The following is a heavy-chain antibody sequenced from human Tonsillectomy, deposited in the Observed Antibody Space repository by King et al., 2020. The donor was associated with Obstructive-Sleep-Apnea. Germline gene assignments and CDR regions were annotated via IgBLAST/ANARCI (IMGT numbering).Heavy chain of an antibody. J-gene: IGHJ2*01. CDR1: GFTFSDYV. V-gene: IGHV3-30*04. Sequence: VQLVESGGGVVQPGRSLRLSCAASGFTFSDYVMHWVRQAPGKGLQWVAVTSYDGTNQHYTDSVKGRFSISRDNSKNTQYLQMNRLRPEDTAVYYCAGGARPLNWDFDLWGRGTLVTVSS. CDR2: TSYDGTNQ. CDR3: AGGARPLNWDFDL.